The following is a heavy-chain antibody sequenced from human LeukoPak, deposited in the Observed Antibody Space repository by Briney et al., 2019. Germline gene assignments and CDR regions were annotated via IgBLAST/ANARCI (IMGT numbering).Heavy chain of an antibody. CDR3: ARVGLMGRFDY. J-gene: IGHJ4*02. CDR1: GGSFSGYY. Sequence: SETLSLTCAVYGGSFSGYYWSWIRQPPGKGLEWIGEINHSGSTNYNPSLKSRVTISVDTSKNQFSLKLSSVTAADTAVYYCARVGLMGRFDYWSQGTLVTVSS. V-gene: IGHV4-34*01. D-gene: IGHD3-10*01. CDR2: INHSGST.